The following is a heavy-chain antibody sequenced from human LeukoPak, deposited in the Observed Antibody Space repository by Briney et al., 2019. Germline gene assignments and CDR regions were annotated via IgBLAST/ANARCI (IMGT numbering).Heavy chain of an antibody. J-gene: IGHJ4*02. Sequence: PSETLSLTCTVSGGSISSGGYYWSWIRQQPGKGLEWIGYIYYSGSTYYNPSLKSRVTISVDTSKNQFSLKLSSVTAADTAVYYCARVKLEPQYYFDYWGQGTLVTVSS. CDR2: IYYSGST. D-gene: IGHD1-1*01. V-gene: IGHV4-31*03. CDR1: GGSISSGGYY. CDR3: ARVKLEPQYYFDY.